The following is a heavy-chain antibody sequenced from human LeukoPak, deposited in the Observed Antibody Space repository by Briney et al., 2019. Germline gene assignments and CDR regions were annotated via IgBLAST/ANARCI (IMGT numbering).Heavy chain of an antibody. J-gene: IGHJ4*02. CDR1: GFTFSSYA. D-gene: IGHD3-3*01. CDR3: AKDPREVTIFGVAD. CDR2: ISGSGGST. V-gene: IGHV3-23*01. Sequence: GGSVRLSCAASGFTFSSYAMSWVRQAPGKGLEWVSAISGSGGSTYYADSVKGWFTISRDNSKNTLYLQMNSLRAEDTAVYYCAKDPREVTIFGVADWGQGTLVTVSS.